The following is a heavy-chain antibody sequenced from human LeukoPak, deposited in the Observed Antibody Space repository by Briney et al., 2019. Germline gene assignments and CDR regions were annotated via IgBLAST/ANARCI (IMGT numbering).Heavy chain of an antibody. CDR2: IIPILGIA. V-gene: IGHV1-69*04. CDR3: ATNPTVDSSGHYFSLVYFDY. CDR1: GGTFSSYA. J-gene: IGHJ4*02. D-gene: IGHD3-22*01. Sequence: ASVKVSCKASGGTFSSYAISWVRQAPGQGLEWMGRIIPILGIANYAQKFQGRVTITADKSTSTAYMELSSLRSEDTAVYYCATNPTVDSSGHYFSLVYFDYWGQGTLVTVSS.